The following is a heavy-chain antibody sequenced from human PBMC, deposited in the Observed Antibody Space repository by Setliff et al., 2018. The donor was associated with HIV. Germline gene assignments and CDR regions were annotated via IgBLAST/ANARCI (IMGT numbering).Heavy chain of an antibody. V-gene: IGHV4-34*01. D-gene: IGHD6-6*01. CDR1: GGSFGDFY. J-gene: IGHJ6*03. Sequence: PSETLSLTCAVFGGSFGDFYWSWIRQPPGKGLEWIGEISYSGSTVYNPSLKSRVTMSVDASKNLVSLKLSSVTAADTAVYYCASEAWTSYRSSSGYYYYYMDVWGKGTTVTVSS. CDR3: ASEAWTSYRSSSGYYYYYMDV. CDR2: ISYSGST.